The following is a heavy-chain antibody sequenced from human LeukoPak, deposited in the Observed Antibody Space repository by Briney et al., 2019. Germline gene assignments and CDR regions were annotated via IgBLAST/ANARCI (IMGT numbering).Heavy chain of an antibody. CDR3: ARDQVAGWPFYFEN. CDR1: GFTFSNFA. J-gene: IGHJ4*02. V-gene: IGHV3-30*04. CDR2: ISYDGSNN. D-gene: IGHD6-19*01. Sequence: PGRSLRLSCAASGFTFSNFAMHWVRQAPGKGLEWVAVISYDGSNNYYADSVKGRFTISRDNSKNTLYLEMNSLRAEDTAVCYCARDQVAGWPFYFENWGQGTLVTVSS.